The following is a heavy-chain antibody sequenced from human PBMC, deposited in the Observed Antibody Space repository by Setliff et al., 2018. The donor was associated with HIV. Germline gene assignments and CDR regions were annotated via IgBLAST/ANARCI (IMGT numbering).Heavy chain of an antibody. CDR1: GFTFSNYW. CDR2: IKKDGSEK. V-gene: IGHV3-7*01. CDR3: ASFQEDY. Sequence: HPGGSLRLSCAASGFTFSNYWMSWVRQAPGKGLEWVANIKKDGSEKYYVDSVKGRFTISRDNAKKSLYLQMNSLRGDDTAVYYCASFQEDYWGQGTLVTVSS. J-gene: IGHJ4*02.